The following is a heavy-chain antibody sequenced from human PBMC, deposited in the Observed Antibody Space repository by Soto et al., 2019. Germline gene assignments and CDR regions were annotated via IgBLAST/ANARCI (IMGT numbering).Heavy chain of an antibody. V-gene: IGHV6-1*01. CDR1: GDSVSSNSAA. CDR2: TYYRSKWYN. J-gene: IGHJ3*02. Sequence: SETLSLTCAISGDSVSSNSAAWNWIRQSPSRGLEWLGRTYYRSKWYNDYAVSVKSRITINPDTSKNQFSLQLNSVTPEDTAVYYCARVYYDFWSGYRTPGYDAFDIWGQGTMVTVSS. D-gene: IGHD3-3*01. CDR3: ARVYYDFWSGYRTPGYDAFDI.